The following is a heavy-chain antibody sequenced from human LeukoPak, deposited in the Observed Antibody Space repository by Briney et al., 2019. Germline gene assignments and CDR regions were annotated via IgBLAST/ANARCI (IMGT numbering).Heavy chain of an antibody. CDR1: GYTFTSYG. V-gene: IGHV1-18*01. CDR3: ASSSKRYGDSDY. Sequence: ASVKVSCKASGYTFTSYGISWVRQAPGQGLEWMGWISAYNGNTNYAQKLQGRVTMTTDTSTSAAYMELRSLRSDDTAVYYCASSSKRYGDSDYWGQGTLVTVSS. J-gene: IGHJ4*02. CDR2: ISAYNGNT. D-gene: IGHD4-17*01.